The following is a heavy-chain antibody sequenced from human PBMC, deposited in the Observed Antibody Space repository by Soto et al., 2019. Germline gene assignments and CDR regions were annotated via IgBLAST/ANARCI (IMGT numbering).Heavy chain of an antibody. CDR1: GGSFSGYY. J-gene: IGHJ4*02. CDR2: INHSGST. D-gene: IGHD1-1*01. Sequence: QVQLQQWGAGLLKPSETLSLTCAVYGGSFSGYYWSWIRQPPGKGLEWIGEINHSGSTNYNPSLKSRVTISLDTSKNQFSLKLSSVTAADTAVYYCARGKGWNAGAWGQGTLVTVSS. CDR3: ARGKGWNAGA. V-gene: IGHV4-34*01.